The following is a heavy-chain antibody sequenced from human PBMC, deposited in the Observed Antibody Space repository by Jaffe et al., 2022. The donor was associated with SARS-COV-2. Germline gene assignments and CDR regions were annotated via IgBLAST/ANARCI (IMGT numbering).Heavy chain of an antibody. J-gene: IGHJ5*02. CDR2: LTISGDKT. Sequence: EVQLVESGGTLVQPGGSLRLSCAASGFTFSSYVMTWVRQAPGKGLEWVSALTISGDKTYYADSVKGRFTISRDNSKYTLYLQMNSLRAEDTAIYYCARAGYGSGTYYERGHANWFGPWGQGTLVTVSS. V-gene: IGHV3-23*04. CDR3: ARAGYGSGTYYERGHANWFGP. D-gene: IGHD3-10*01. CDR1: GFTFSSYV.